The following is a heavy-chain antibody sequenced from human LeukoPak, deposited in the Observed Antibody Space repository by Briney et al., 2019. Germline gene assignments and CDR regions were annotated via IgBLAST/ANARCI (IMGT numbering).Heavy chain of an antibody. CDR1: GFPFSGYG. CDR2: AYGDGSSQ. CDR3: ATGGSFYYSH. Sequence: GGSLRLSCAASGFPFSGYGMHWVRQAPGKGLEWVAVAYGDGSSQYYADSVKGRFSISKDISKNTLSLQMNSLRAEDTAVYSCATGGSFYYSHWGQGTLVTVSS. D-gene: IGHD3-22*01. V-gene: IGHV3-33*01. J-gene: IGHJ1*01.